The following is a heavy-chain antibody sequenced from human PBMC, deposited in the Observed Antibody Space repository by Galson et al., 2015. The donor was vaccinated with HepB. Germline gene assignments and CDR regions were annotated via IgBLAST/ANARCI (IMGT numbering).Heavy chain of an antibody. D-gene: IGHD6-13*01. Sequence: SLRLSCAASGFTFNNYVMSWVRVRQAPGKGLEWVSGISGSGGTTYYADAFKGRFTISRDNSKNTLYLQMNSLRAEDTAVYFCGNGEVGAAAGLFYHYGVDVWGHGTAVTVSS. CDR3: GNGEVGAAAGLFYHYGVDV. J-gene: IGHJ6*02. CDR1: GFTFNNYV. V-gene: IGHV3-23*01. CDR2: ISGSGGTT.